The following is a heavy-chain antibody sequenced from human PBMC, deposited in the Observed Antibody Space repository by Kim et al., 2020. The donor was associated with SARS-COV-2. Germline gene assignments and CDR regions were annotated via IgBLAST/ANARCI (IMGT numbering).Heavy chain of an antibody. Sequence: GGSLRLSCAASGFTFSDYYMSWIRQAPGKGLEWVSYISSSSSYTNYADSVKGRFTISRDNAKNSLYLQMNSLRAEDTAVYYCARVGVYYYGSVKNGARGWKEIDYWGQGTLVTVSS. CDR2: ISSSSSYT. V-gene: IGHV3-11*05. D-gene: IGHD3-10*01. CDR3: ARVGVYYYGSVKNGARGWKEIDY. CDR1: GFTFSDYY. J-gene: IGHJ4*02.